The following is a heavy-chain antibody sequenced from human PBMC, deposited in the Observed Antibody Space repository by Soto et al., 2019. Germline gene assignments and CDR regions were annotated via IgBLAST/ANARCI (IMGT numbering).Heavy chain of an antibody. CDR3: TKYYDFWSGYRAPFDY. D-gene: IGHD3-3*01. V-gene: IGHV3-49*03. CDR1: GYTFVDYA. CDR2: IRSKAYGGTT. J-gene: IGHJ4*02. Sequence: GESLILSGTASGYTFVDYAMRWFRQSPGEGREWVGFIRSKAYGGTTEYAASVKGRFTISRDDSKSIAYLQMNSLKTEDTAVYYCTKYYDFWSGYRAPFDYWGQGTLVTVSS.